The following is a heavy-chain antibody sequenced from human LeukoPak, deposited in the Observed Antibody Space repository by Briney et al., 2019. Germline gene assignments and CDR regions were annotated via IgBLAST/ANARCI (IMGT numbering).Heavy chain of an antibody. CDR3: VGEEYGTGSYYKSSD. J-gene: IGHJ4*02. D-gene: IGHD3-10*01. CDR1: DGSISSDSFY. V-gene: IGHV4-39*01. CDR2: LYYTGSYTGTT. Sequence: KPSETLSLTCLVSDGSISSDSFYWGWIRQPPGKGLEWIGSLYYTGSYTGTTYYNPSLESRVTVSVDTSKNLCSLKLTSVTAADTALHYCVGEEYGTGSYYKSSDWGQGTLVTVSS.